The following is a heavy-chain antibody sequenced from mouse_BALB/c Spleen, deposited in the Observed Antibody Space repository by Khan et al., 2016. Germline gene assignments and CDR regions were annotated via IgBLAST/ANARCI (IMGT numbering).Heavy chain of an antibody. D-gene: IGHD1-2*01. CDR1: GYTSTDYY. J-gene: IGHJ4*01. Sequence: VQLQQSGTELPRPGASVKLSCKASGYTSTDYYLHWVKQRTGQGLEWLGEIFPGSGITYYNEKFKGKASLTAATSSSTAYMQLSSLTSEDSAVYFCARSYYGYFAMDYWGHGASVTVSS. CDR2: IFPGSGIT. V-gene: IGHV1-77*01. CDR3: ARSYYGYFAMDY.